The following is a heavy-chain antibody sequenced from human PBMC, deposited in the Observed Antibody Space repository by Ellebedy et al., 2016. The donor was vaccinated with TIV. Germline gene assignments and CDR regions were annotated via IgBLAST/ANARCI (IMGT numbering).Heavy chain of an antibody. J-gene: IGHJ6*02. V-gene: IGHV1-18*01. CDR1: GYTFINYG. D-gene: IGHD3-10*01. CDR2: ISAYNGNT. Sequence: ASVKVSCKASGYTFINYGISWVRQAPGQGLEWMGWISAYNGNTKYAQKLQGRVTMTTDTSTSTAYMELRSLRYDDTAVYYCARVTTMVRGVIRCLDVWGHGTTVTVSS. CDR3: ARVTTMVRGVIRCLDV.